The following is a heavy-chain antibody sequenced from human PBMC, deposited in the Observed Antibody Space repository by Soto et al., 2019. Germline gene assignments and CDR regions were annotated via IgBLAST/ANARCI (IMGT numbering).Heavy chain of an antibody. CDR1: GFTFSSYS. CDR2: ISSSSSYI. D-gene: IGHD3-10*01. V-gene: IGHV3-21*01. Sequence: GGSLRLSCAASGFTFSSYSMNWVRQAPGKGLEWVSSISSSSSYIYYADSVKGRFTISRNNAKNSLYLQMNSLRAEDTAVYYCARDQLRMIYGSGSYYNVRAFDIWGQGTMVTVSS. CDR3: ARDQLRMIYGSGSYYNVRAFDI. J-gene: IGHJ3*02.